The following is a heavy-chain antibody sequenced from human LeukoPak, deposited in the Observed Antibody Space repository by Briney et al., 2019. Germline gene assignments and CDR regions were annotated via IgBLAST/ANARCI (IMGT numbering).Heavy chain of an antibody. Sequence: ASVKVSCKASGYTFTTYDINWVRQTTGQGLEWMGRMNPNTGNTGHAQKFQGRVTITRNTSTNTVYMELSSLRSEDAAIYYCARARYYFDSSAYFDYWGQGTLVTVSS. CDR2: MNPNTGNT. CDR1: GYTFTTYD. V-gene: IGHV1-8*03. CDR3: ARARYYFDSSAYFDY. D-gene: IGHD3-22*01. J-gene: IGHJ4*02.